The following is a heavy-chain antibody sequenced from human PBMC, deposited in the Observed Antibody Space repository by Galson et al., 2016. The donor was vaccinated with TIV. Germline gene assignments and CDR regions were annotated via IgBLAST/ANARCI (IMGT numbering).Heavy chain of an antibody. Sequence: CAASGFTFSIFAMTWVRQAPGMGLEWVSAISGGGGSTYYADSVKGRFTISRDNSKNTLFLQMNSLRAEDTAVYYCTEVPSSGFSYYYGLDVWGQGTTVTVSS. V-gene: IGHV3-23*01. J-gene: IGHJ6*02. CDR3: TEVPSSGFSYYYGLDV. CDR1: GFTFSIFA. CDR2: ISGGGGST. D-gene: IGHD3-22*01.